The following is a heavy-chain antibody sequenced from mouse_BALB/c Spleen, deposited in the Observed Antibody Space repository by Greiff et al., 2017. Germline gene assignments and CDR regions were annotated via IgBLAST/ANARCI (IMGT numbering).Heavy chain of an antibody. CDR3: ARGSITTAYFDY. CDR1: GFTFSSYA. J-gene: IGHJ2*01. CDR2: ISSGGST. Sequence: EVQRVESGGGLVKPGGSLKLSCAASGFTFSSYAMSWVRQTPEKRLEWVASISSGGSTYYPDSVKGRFTISRDNARNILYLQMSSLRSEDTAMYYCARGSITTAYFDYWGQGTTLTVSS. D-gene: IGHD1-2*01. V-gene: IGHV5-6-5*01.